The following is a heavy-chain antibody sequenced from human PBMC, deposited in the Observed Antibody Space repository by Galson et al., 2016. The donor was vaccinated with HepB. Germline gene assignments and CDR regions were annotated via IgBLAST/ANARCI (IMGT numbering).Heavy chain of an antibody. CDR2: INPSGGST. CDR3: ARSAYSGSYYGRDWFDP. V-gene: IGHV1-46*01. D-gene: IGHD1-26*01. CDR1: GYTFTSYY. Sequence: SCKASGYTFTSYYMHWVRRAPGQGLEWMGIINPSGGSTSYAQKFQGRVTMTRDTSTSTVYMELSSLRSEDTAVYYCARSAYSGSYYGRDWFDPWGQGTLVTVSS. J-gene: IGHJ5*02.